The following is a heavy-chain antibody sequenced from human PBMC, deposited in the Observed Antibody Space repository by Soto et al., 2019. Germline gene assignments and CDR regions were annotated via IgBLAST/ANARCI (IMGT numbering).Heavy chain of an antibody. Sequence: QVQLVQSGDEVKKPGSSVKVSCKASGGTFSSYTISWVRQAPGQGLEWMGRIIPILGIANYAQKFQGRVTITADKSTITAYMELSSLRSEDTAVYYCASGRVYTALVEYFDYWGQGTLVTVSS. CDR3: ASGRVYTALVEYFDY. J-gene: IGHJ4*02. CDR1: GGTFSSYT. D-gene: IGHD5-18*01. CDR2: IIPILGIA. V-gene: IGHV1-69*02.